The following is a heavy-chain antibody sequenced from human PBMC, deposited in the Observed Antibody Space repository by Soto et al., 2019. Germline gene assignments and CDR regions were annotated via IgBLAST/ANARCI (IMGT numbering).Heavy chain of an antibody. J-gene: IGHJ6*02. D-gene: IGHD6-13*01. V-gene: IGHV1-69*13. CDR3: ARDLAGAAAGTYYYGMDV. CDR2: TIPIFGTA. Sequence: SVKVSRKASGGTFSSYAISWVRQAPGQGLEWMGGTIPIFGTANYAQMFQGRVTITADESTSTAYMERSSLRSEDTAAYYCARDLAGAAAGTYYYGMDVCGQGTTVTVSS. CDR1: GGTFSSYA.